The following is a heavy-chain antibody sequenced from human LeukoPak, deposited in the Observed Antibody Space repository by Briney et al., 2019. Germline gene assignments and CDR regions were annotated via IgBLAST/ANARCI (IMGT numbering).Heavy chain of an antibody. CDR3: ARRSGGHYDFWSGYSTVGNYYFDY. D-gene: IGHD3-3*01. J-gene: IGHJ4*02. CDR2: INPNSGGT. CDR1: GYTFTGYY. Sequence: ASVKVSCKASGYTFTGYYMHWVRQAPGQGLEWMGWINPNSGGTNYAQKFQGRVTMTRDTSINTAYMELSRVRSDDTAVYYCARRSGGHYDFWSGYSTVGNYYFDYWGQGTLVTVSS. V-gene: IGHV1-2*02.